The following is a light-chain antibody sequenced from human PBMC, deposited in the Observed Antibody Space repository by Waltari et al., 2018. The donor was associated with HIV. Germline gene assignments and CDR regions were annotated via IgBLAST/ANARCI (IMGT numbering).Light chain of an antibody. Sequence: SYVLTQPPSVSVAPGQTASMTCGGNNMGGKNVHWYQQKPGQAPVLVVYDNSDRPSGIPERISGSKSGNTATLTISRVEAGDEVDYYCQVWDSSSDDWVFGGGTKLTVL. CDR3: QVWDSSSDDWV. CDR1: NMGGKN. CDR2: DNS. J-gene: IGLJ3*02. V-gene: IGLV3-21*02.